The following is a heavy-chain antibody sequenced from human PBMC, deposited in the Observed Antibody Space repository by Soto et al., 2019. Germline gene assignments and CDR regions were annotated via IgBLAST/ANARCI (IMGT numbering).Heavy chain of an antibody. CDR2: ARNKVNSYTT. V-gene: IGHV3-72*01. CDR1: GASGVTFSDHH. Sequence: EVQLVASGGGLVQPGGSMRLSCAASGASGVTFSDHHMDWVRQAPGQGLEWVGRARNKVNSYTTAYAAYVKGRFTISRDDSMNCLYLQMNSLIAEDTAVYFCARLIGTSFDLWGQGALVTFSS. CDR3: ARLIGTSFDL. J-gene: IGHJ4*02.